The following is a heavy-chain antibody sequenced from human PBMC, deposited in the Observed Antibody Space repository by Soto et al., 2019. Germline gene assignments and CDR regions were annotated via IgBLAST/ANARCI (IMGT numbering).Heavy chain of an antibody. CDR2: ISAYNGNT. CDR1: GYTFTSYG. D-gene: IGHD3-10*01. J-gene: IGHJ4*02. CDR3: ARDHNAMVRGANPSDY. Sequence: VQLLESGGGLVQPGASVKVSCKASGYTFTSYGISWVRQAPGQGLEWMGWISAYNGNTNYAQKLQGRVTMTTDTSTSTAYMELRSLRSDDTAVYYCARDHNAMVRGANPSDYWGQGTLVTVSS. V-gene: IGHV1-18*01.